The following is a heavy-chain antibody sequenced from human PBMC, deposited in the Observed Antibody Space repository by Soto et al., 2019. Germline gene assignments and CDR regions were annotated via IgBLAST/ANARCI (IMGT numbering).Heavy chain of an antibody. CDR2: ISGSGGST. CDR1: GFTFSSYA. CDR3: AKAQDGGDSYGYYFDY. J-gene: IGHJ4*02. V-gene: IGHV3-23*01. Sequence: GGSLRLSCAASGFTFSSYAMSWVRQAPGKGLEWVSAISGSGGSTYYADSVKGRFTISRYNSKNTLYLQMNSLRAEDTAVYYCAKAQDGGDSYGYYFDYWGQGTLVTVPQ. D-gene: IGHD5-18*01.